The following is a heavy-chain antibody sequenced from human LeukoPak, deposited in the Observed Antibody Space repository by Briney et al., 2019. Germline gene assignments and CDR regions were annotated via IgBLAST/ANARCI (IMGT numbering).Heavy chain of an antibody. D-gene: IGHD5-12*01. V-gene: IGHV4-59*12. CDR3: ARYYSGYDVLDY. Sequence: SETLSLTCTVSGGSISSYYWSWIRQPPGKGLGWIGYIYYSGSTNYNPSLKSRVTISVDTSKNQFSLKLSSVTAADTAVYYCARYYSGYDVLDYWGQGTLVTVSS. CDR2: IYYSGST. J-gene: IGHJ4*02. CDR1: GGSISSYY.